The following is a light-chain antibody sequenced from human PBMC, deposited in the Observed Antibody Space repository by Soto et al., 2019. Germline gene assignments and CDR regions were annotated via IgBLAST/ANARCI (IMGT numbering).Light chain of an antibody. CDR2: TDY. CDR1: NSNIGTYT. Sequence: QSVLTQPPSASGTPGQRVIISCSGSNSNIGTYTVNWYQQLPGTAPKLLIYTDYQRPSGVPDRSSGSKSGTSASLAISGLQSEDGADYYCASWDDSLSGGVFGGGTKLTVL. V-gene: IGLV1-44*01. J-gene: IGLJ3*02. CDR3: ASWDDSLSGGV.